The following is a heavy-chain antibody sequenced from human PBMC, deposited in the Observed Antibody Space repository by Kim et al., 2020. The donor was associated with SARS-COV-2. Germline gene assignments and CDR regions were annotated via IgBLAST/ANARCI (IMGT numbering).Heavy chain of an antibody. CDR2: ISWNSGSI. V-gene: IGHV3-9*01. CDR1: GFTFGDYA. CDR3: AKDKSSGIAAAGNFIY. J-gene: IGHJ4*02. D-gene: IGHD6-13*01. Sequence: GGSLRLSCAASGFTFGDYAMHWVRQAPGKGLEWVSGISWNSGSIGYADSVKGRFTISRDNAKNSLYLQMNSLRAKDTALYYCAKDKSSGIAAAGNFIYWGQGTLVTVSS.